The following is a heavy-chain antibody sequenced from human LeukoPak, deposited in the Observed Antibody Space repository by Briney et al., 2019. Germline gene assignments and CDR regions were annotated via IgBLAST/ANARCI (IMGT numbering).Heavy chain of an antibody. D-gene: IGHD2-21*02. Sequence: GGSLRLSCAASGFIFSSYAMSWVSQAPGKGLEWVSAISGSGGSTYYADSGKGRFTISRDNSKNTLYLQMNSLRAEDTAVYYCAKDRMTAGPRRYYYYGMDVWGQGTTVTVSS. CDR3: AKDRMTAGPRRYYYYGMDV. CDR2: ISGSGGST. V-gene: IGHV3-23*01. CDR1: GFIFSSYA. J-gene: IGHJ6*02.